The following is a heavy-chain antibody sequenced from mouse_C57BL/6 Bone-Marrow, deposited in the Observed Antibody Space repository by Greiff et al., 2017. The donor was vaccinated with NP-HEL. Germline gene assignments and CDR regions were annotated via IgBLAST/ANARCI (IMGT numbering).Heavy chain of an antibody. Sequence: EVKLMESGGGLVQPGGSLSLSCAASGFTFTDYYMSWVRQPPGKALEWLGFIRNKANGYPTEYSASVKGRFTISRDNSQSILYLQMNALRAEDSATYYCASLTGTDFDYWGQGTTLTVSS. CDR3: ASLTGTDFDY. J-gene: IGHJ2*01. CDR2: IRNKANGYPT. D-gene: IGHD4-1*01. V-gene: IGHV7-3*01. CDR1: GFTFTDYY.